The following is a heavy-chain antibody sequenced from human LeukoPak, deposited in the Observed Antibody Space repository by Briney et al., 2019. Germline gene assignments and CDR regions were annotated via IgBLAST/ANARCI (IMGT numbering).Heavy chain of an antibody. Sequence: GGSLRLSCAASGFTFDDYAMHWVRQAPGKGLEWVSGISWNSGSIGYADSVKGRFTISRDNAKNSLYLQMNSLRAEDTALYHCAKDVDIVATYFDYWGQGTLVTVSS. V-gene: IGHV3-9*01. CDR3: AKDVDIVATYFDY. CDR2: ISWNSGSI. J-gene: IGHJ4*02. D-gene: IGHD5-12*01. CDR1: GFTFDDYA.